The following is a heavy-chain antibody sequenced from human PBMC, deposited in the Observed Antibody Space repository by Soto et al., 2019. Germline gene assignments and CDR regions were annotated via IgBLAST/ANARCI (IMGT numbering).Heavy chain of an antibody. J-gene: IGHJ3*02. CDR3: ARDRRAYYYDSSGPIEDAFDI. Sequence: PSETLSLTCTVSGGSISSGGYYWSWIRQHPGKGLEWIGYIYYSGSTYYNPSLKSRVTISVDTSKNQFSLKLSSVTAADTAVYYCARDRRAYYYDSSGPIEDAFDIWGQGTVVTVSS. CDR2: IYYSGST. CDR1: GGSISSGGYY. V-gene: IGHV4-31*03. D-gene: IGHD3-22*01.